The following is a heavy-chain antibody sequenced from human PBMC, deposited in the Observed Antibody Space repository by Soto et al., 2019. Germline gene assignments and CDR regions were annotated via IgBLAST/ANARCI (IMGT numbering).Heavy chain of an antibody. Sequence: GGSLRLSCVVSGLSLNNYAIAWVRHAPGKGLEFVSTIDVLDGAWYSDSVRGRLAISRDVSRNTVYLQMSSLRVEDTAIYFCSDWRAGGPVNLDHWGPGARVTVSS. CDR1: GLSLNNYA. V-gene: IGHV3-23*01. CDR3: SDWRAGGPVNLDH. J-gene: IGHJ4*02. CDR2: IDVLDGA. D-gene: IGHD2-15*01.